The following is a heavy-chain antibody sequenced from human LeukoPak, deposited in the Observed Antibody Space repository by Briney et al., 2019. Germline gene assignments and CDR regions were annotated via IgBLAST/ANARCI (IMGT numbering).Heavy chain of an antibody. V-gene: IGHV3-33*01. CDR3: ASAVVVTAGRAFDI. D-gene: IGHD2-21*02. CDR1: GFTFSSYG. Sequence: QPGGSLRLSCAASGFTFSSYGMHWVRQAPGKGLEWVAVIWYDGSNKYYADSVKGRFTISRDNSKNTLYLQMNSLRAEDTAVYYCASAVVVTAGRAFDIWGQGTMVTVSS. CDR2: IWYDGSNK. J-gene: IGHJ3*02.